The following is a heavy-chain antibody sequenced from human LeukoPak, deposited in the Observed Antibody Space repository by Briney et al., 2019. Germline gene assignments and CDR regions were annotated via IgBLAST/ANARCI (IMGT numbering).Heavy chain of an antibody. D-gene: IGHD6-6*01. CDR1: GFSFSNYG. CDR3: AKYSSSSNYYYGMDV. Sequence: PGGSLRLSCAASGFSFSNYGMHWVRQALGKGLEWVAVIWFDGSDKYYADSVKGRFTISRDNSKNTLYLQMNILRAEDTAVYYCAKYSSSSNYYYGMDVWGQGTTVTVSS. CDR2: IWFDGSDK. J-gene: IGHJ6*02. V-gene: IGHV3-33*06.